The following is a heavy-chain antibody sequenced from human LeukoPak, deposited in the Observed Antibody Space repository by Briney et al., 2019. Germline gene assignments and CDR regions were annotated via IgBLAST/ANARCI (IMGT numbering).Heavy chain of an antibody. J-gene: IGHJ4*02. D-gene: IGHD3-16*01. CDR1: GFTFSSYA. V-gene: IGHV3-23*01. CDR2: ISGSGGST. Sequence: GGSLRLSRAASGFTFSSYAMSWVRQAPGKGLEWVSAISGSGGSTYYADSVKGRFTISRDNSESTLYLQMNSLKAEDTAVYYCASNWAYDYVVQSYWGQGTLVTVSS. CDR3: ASNWAYDYVVQSY.